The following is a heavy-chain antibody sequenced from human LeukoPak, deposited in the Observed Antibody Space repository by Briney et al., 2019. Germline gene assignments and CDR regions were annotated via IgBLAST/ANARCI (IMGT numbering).Heavy chain of an antibody. Sequence: PSETLSLTCTVSGSSISSSSYYWGWIRQPPGRGLEWIGSIYYSGSTYYNPSLKSRVTISVDTSKNQFSLKLSSVTAADTAVYYCARDRRFTVLRYFDGSYYFDYWGQGTLVTVSS. CDR3: ARDRRFTVLRYFDGSYYFDY. CDR2: IYYSGST. D-gene: IGHD3-9*01. V-gene: IGHV4-39*07. J-gene: IGHJ4*02. CDR1: GSSISSSSYY.